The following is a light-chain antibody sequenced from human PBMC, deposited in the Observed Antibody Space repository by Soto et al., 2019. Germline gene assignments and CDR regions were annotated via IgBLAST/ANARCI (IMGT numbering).Light chain of an antibody. CDR1: QSIFTW. J-gene: IGKJ1*01. CDR2: DAS. CDR3: QQSYNTPLT. V-gene: IGKV1-39*01. Sequence: DIQMTQSPSTLSASVGDRVSITCRASQSIFTWLAWYRQKSGAAPELLIYDASTLQSGVPSRFRGGASGTDFTLTISSLQLDDFATYYCQQSYNTPLTFGQGTKVEIK.